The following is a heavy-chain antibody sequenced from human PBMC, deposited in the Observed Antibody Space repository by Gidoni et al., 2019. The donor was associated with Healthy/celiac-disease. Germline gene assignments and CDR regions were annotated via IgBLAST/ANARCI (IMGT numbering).Heavy chain of an antibody. CDR2: IYYSGST. J-gene: IGHJ2*01. Sequence: QVQLQESGPGLAKPSETLSLTCTVSGGSISSYYWSWIRQPPGKGLEWCGYIYYSGSTNYNPSLKSRVTISVDTSKNQFSLKLSSVTAADTAVYYCARAGVTTGYWYFDLWGRGTLVTVSS. D-gene: IGHD4-17*01. V-gene: IGHV4-59*01. CDR3: ARAGVTTGYWYFDL. CDR1: GGSISSYY.